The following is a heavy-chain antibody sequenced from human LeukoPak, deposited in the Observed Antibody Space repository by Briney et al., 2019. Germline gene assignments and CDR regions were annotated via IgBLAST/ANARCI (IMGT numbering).Heavy chain of an antibody. CDR1: GYTFTSYG. J-gene: IGHJ4*02. Sequence: ASVKVSCKASGYTFTSYGISWVRQAPGQGLEWMGWTSAYNGNTNYAQKLQSRVTMTTDTSTSTAYMELRSLRYDDTAVYYCARDLAQIWFGELQSPNYWGQGTLVTVSS. V-gene: IGHV1-18*04. CDR3: ARDLAQIWFGELQSPNY. CDR2: TSAYNGNT. D-gene: IGHD3-10*01.